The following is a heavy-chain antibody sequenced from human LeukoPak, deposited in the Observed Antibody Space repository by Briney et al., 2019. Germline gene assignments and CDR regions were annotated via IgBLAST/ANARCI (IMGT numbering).Heavy chain of an antibody. V-gene: IGHV3-30*02. Sequence: PGGSLRLSCAASGFTFSSYGMHWVRQAPGKGLEWVAFIRYDGSNKYYADSVKGRFTISRDNSKNTLYLQMNSLRAEDTAVYYCAKDPTTVTTSPFYWGQGTLVTGSS. D-gene: IGHD4-17*01. CDR3: AKDPTTVTTSPFY. CDR2: IRYDGSNK. J-gene: IGHJ4*02. CDR1: GFTFSSYG.